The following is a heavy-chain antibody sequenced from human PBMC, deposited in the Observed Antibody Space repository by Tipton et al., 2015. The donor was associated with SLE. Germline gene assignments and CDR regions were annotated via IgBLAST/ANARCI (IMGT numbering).Heavy chain of an antibody. D-gene: IGHD3-3*01. CDR2: ARGRAYGGTT. J-gene: IGHJ4*02. CDR3: ARGKGQLRFLEWSPLDY. V-gene: IGHV3-49*04. CDR1: GFTFGAYA. Sequence: SLRLSCAASGFTFGAYALAWVRQLPGKGLEWIGFARGRAYGGTTEYAASVRGRFTISRDNSKNTLYLQMNSLRAEDTAVYYCARGKGQLRFLEWSPLDYWGQGTLVTVSS.